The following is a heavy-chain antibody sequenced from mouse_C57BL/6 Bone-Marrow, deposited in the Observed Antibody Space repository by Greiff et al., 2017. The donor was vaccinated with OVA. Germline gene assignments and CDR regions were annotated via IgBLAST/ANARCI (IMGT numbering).Heavy chain of an antibody. CDR3: TTYAHYYGSRRAMDY. D-gene: IGHD1-1*01. CDR1: GFNIKDDY. Sequence: VQLKQSGAELVRPGASVKLSCTASGFNIKDDYMHWVKQRPEQGLEWIGWIDPENGDTEYASKFQGKATITADTSSNTAYLQLSSLTSEDTAVYYCTTYAHYYGSRRAMDYWGQGTSVTVSS. V-gene: IGHV14-4*01. CDR2: IDPENGDT. J-gene: IGHJ4*01.